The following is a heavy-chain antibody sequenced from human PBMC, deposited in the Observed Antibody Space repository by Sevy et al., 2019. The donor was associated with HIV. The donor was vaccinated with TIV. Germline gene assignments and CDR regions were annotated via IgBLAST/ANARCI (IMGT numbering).Heavy chain of an antibody. CDR2: ISGSGGSK. J-gene: IGHJ6*03. V-gene: IGHV3-23*01. D-gene: IGHD6-6*01. CDR3: AKIESIAARIAYYYMDV. Sequence: GGSLRLSCAASGFTFSSYAMSWVRQAPGKGLEWVSAISGSGGSKYYADSVKGRFTISRDNSKNTLYLQMNRLRAEDTAVYYCAKIESIAARIAYYYMDVWGKGTTVTVSS. CDR1: GFTFSSYA.